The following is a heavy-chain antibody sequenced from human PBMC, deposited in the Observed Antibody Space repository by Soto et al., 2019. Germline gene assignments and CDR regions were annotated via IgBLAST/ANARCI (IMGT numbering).Heavy chain of an antibody. Sequence: QVQLQESGPALVKPSGTLSLTCAVSGGSISSTSWWRWVRQPPGKGLEWIGEVYHSGSANYNPSLKSRVTISVDTAKNQFSLSLSSVTAADTAIYYCASMRGHSSGWYEGWFDPWGQGTLVTVSS. CDR3: ASMRGHSSGWYEGWFDP. D-gene: IGHD6-19*01. J-gene: IGHJ5*02. CDR2: VYHSGSA. V-gene: IGHV4-4*02. CDR1: GGSISSTSW.